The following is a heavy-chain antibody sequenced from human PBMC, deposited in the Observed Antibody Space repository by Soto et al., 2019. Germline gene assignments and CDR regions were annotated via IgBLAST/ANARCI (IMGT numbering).Heavy chain of an antibody. CDR1: GFTFSSYG. J-gene: IGHJ6*02. CDR2: ISYDGSNK. D-gene: IGHD3-22*01. CDR3: ASLSSGYWDYYYYGMDV. Sequence: GGSLRLSCAASGFTFSSYGMHWVRQAPGKGLEWVAVISYDGSNKYYADSVKGRFTISRDNSKNTLYLQMNSLRAEDTAVYYCASLSSGYWDYYYYGMDVWGQGTTVTVSS. V-gene: IGHV3-30*03.